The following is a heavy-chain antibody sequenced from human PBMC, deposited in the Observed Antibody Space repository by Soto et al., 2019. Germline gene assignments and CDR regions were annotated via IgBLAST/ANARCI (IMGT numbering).Heavy chain of an antibody. CDR1: GYSFTSYW. D-gene: IGHD3-22*01. CDR3: ARAYDSSGYYPPYYYCYGMAV. J-gene: IGHJ6*02. V-gene: IGHV5-51*01. CDR2: IYPGDSDT. Sequence: GESLKISCKGSGYSFTSYWIGWVRQMPGKCLEWMGIIYPGDSDTRYSPSFQGQVTISADKSISTAYLQWSSLKASDTAMYYCARAYDSSGYYPPYYYCYGMAVWGQGTTVTVSS.